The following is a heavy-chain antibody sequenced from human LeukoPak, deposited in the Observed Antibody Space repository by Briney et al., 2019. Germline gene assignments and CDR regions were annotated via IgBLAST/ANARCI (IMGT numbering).Heavy chain of an antibody. CDR2: IKQDGGEK. V-gene: IGHV3-7*01. J-gene: IGHJ4*01. Sequence: GGSLRLSCAVSGFTFSSYWMNWVRQAPGKGLEWVASIKQDGGEKSYVDSVKGRFTISRDNAKNSLYLQMSSLRAEDTAVYYCARDGTAAGLYFDSRGQGTLVTVSS. CDR1: GFTFSSYW. D-gene: IGHD6-13*01. CDR3: ARDGTAAGLYFDS.